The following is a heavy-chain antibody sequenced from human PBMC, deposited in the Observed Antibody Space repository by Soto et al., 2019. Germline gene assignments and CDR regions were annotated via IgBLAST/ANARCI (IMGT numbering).Heavy chain of an antibody. CDR1: GGSFSGYY. CDR3: AKGTGGEIAGLYY. CDR2: INYSGST. D-gene: IGHD3-10*01. Sequence: PSETLSLTCAVYGGSFSGYYWSWVRQPPGKGLDWIGEINYSGSTNYNPSFKSRVTISVDTSKNQFSLRLSSVTAADTAVYYCAKGTGGEIAGLYYWGQGTLVTVSS. V-gene: IGHV4-34*01. J-gene: IGHJ4*02.